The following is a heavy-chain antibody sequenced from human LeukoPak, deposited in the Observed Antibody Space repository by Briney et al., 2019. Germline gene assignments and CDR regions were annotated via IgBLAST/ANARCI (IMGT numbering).Heavy chain of an antibody. CDR1: GGSISSHY. CDR3: ATIKRGNIYGYFDF. D-gene: IGHD5-18*01. Sequence: SETLSRTCTVPGGSISSHYWSWIRQPPGKGLEWIGYMYDSVRTKDNPSLKSRVTLSADTSKNQFSLRLSSVTAADTAVYYCATIKRGNIYGYFDFWGQGILVTVSS. J-gene: IGHJ4*02. V-gene: IGHV4-59*11. CDR2: MYDSVRT.